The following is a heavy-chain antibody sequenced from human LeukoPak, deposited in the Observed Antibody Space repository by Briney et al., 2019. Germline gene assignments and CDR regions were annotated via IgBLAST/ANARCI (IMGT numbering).Heavy chain of an antibody. CDR3: ARGQVPAARGYNWFDP. Sequence: PSETLSLTCAVYGWSFKDYYWNWIRQPPGKGLEWIGEINARGDTNYNPSLKSRVTISVDTSKNQFSLRLTSMIAADTAIYYCARGQVPAARGYNWFDPWGQGTLVTVSP. CDR1: GWSFKDYY. V-gene: IGHV4-34*01. CDR2: INARGDT. D-gene: IGHD2-2*01. J-gene: IGHJ5*02.